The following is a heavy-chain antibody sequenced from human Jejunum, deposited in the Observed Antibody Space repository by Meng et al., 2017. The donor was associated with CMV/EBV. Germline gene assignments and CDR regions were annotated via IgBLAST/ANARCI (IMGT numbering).Heavy chain of an antibody. J-gene: IGHJ5*02. V-gene: IGHV3-30-3*01. D-gene: IGHD1-7*01. CDR3: ARDFRYKWSYWLDP. CDR1: GFDFSSHA. CDR2: VQYDRFSK. Sequence: SGFDFSSHAMHWVRQAPGKGLEWVAFVQYDRFSKYYADAVKGRFTISRDHSNNTLYLQMDSLRPEDTAIYYCARDFRYKWSYWLDPWGQGTLVTVSS.